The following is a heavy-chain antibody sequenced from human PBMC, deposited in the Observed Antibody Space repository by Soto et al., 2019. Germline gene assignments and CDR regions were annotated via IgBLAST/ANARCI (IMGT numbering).Heavy chain of an antibody. Sequence: GGSLRLSCAASGFTFSSYDMHWVRQATGKGLEWVSAIGTAGDPYYPGSVKGRFTISRENAKNSLYLQMNSLRAGDTAVYYCARGGAYYYDSSCRYGMDVWGQGTTVTVSS. J-gene: IGHJ6*02. CDR2: IGTAGDP. CDR3: ARGGAYYYDSSCRYGMDV. V-gene: IGHV3-13*05. D-gene: IGHD3-22*01. CDR1: GFTFSSYD.